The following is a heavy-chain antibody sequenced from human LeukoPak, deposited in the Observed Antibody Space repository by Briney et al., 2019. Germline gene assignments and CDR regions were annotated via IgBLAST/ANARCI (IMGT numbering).Heavy chain of an antibody. CDR3: AKSLLQWDAFDL. CDR1: GFTFSRYV. V-gene: IGHV3-23*01. D-gene: IGHD6-19*01. CDR2: ITTAGGTT. Sequence: PGGSLRLSCVGSGFTFSRYVMNWVRQAPGKGLECISTITTAGGTTYYTDPVKGRFTISRDNSKDTLYLQMDSLRAEDTAVYYCAKSLLQWDAFDLWGQGTVVTVSS. J-gene: IGHJ3*01.